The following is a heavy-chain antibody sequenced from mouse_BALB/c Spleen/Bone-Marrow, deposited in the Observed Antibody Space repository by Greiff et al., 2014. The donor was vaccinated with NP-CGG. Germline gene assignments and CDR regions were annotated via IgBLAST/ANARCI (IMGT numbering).Heavy chain of an antibody. CDR2: INPDSKTN. CDR3: ARMGYYGWLAY. V-gene: IGHV4-1*02. CDR1: GFDFRTYW. D-gene: IGHD1-1*01. Sequence: EVKLEESGGGLVQPGGFLKLSCAASGFDFRTYWMSWVRQAPGKGLEWIGEINPDSKTNNYAPSLKDKFIISRDNAKNTLYLQMSKVRSEDTALYYCARMGYYGWLAYWGQGTLVTVSA. J-gene: IGHJ3*01.